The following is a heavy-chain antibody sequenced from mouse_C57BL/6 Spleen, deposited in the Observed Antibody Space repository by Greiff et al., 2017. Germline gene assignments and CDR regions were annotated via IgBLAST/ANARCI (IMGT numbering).Heavy chain of an antibody. V-gene: IGHV10-1*01. CDR2: IRSKSNNYAT. CDR3: VRQDGTGAY. CDR1: GFSFNTYA. Sequence: EVKLVESGGGLVQPKGSLKLSCAASGFSFNTYAMNWVRQAPGKGLEWVARIRSKSNNYATYYADSVKDRFTISRDDSESMLYLQMNNLKTEDTAMYYCVRQDGTGAYWGQGTLVTVSA. J-gene: IGHJ3*01. D-gene: IGHD4-1*01.